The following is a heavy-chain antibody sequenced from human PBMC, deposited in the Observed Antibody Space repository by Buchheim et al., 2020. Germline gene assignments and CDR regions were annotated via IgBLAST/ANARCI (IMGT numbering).Heavy chain of an antibody. D-gene: IGHD6-6*01. CDR1: GGSISSYY. CDR2: IYYSGST. V-gene: IGHV4-59*08. J-gene: IGHJ5*02. CDR3: ARLRYSSSSCWFDP. Sequence: QVQLQESGPGLVKPSETLSLTCTVSGGSISSYYWSWIRQPPGKGLEWIGYIYYSGSTNYNPSLKSRVTISVDTSKNQFSLTLSSVTAADTAVYYCARLRYSSSSCWFDPWGQGTL.